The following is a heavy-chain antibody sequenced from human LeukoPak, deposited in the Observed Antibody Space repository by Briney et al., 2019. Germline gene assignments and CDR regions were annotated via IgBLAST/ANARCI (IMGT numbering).Heavy chain of an antibody. J-gene: IGHJ4*02. D-gene: IGHD4-17*01. CDR3: TVTRV. CDR2: ISTSGVT. Sequence: PGGSLRLSCAASGFIFSNYEMNWISQAPGKGLGWDSYISTSGVTAYADSGKDRFTISRDNSKNSLYLQMNGLRAEDTAVYYCTVTRVWGQGTLVSVSS. CDR1: GFIFSNYE. V-gene: IGHV3-69-1*02.